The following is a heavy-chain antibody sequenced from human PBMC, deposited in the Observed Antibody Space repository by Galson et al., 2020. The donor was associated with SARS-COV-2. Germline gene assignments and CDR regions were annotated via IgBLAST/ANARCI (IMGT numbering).Heavy chain of an antibody. V-gene: IGHV4-31*03. Sequence: SQTLSLTCTVSGGSISSCGYYWSWIRQHPGKGLEWIGYIYYSGSTYYNPSLRSRISISVDTSKNQFSLHLSSVTAADTAVYYCARALTYYYGSSGSQNYYHYYGLDVWGQGTTVTVSS. J-gene: IGHJ6*02. CDR3: ARALTYYYGSSGSQNYYHYYGLDV. CDR2: IYYSGST. CDR1: GGSISSCGYY. D-gene: IGHD3-22*01.